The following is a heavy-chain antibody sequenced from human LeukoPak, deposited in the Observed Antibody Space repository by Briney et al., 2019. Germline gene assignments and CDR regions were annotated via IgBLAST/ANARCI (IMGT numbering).Heavy chain of an antibody. V-gene: IGHV3-11*01. J-gene: IGHJ6*03. D-gene: IGHD1-26*01. Sequence: GGSLRLSCAASGFTFRDYYMSWMRQAPGRGLEWISYITVSGSTTYYVDSVKGRFTISRHNARNSLYLQMDGLRAEDTAVYYCARDRGIVLPDTSYDMDVWGKGTTVTVSS. CDR3: ARDRGIVLPDTSYDMDV. CDR1: GFTFRDYY. CDR2: ITVSGSTT.